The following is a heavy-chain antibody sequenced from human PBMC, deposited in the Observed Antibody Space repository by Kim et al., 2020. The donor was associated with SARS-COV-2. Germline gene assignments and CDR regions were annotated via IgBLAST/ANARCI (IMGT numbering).Heavy chain of an antibody. CDR3: ARSTHTGTLDY. V-gene: IGHV4-34*01. D-gene: IGHD2-8*02. Sequence: NPTLQSRDTISVGTSKNQFSLKLSSVTAGDTAVYYWARSTHTGTLDYWGQGTLVTVSS. J-gene: IGHJ4*02.